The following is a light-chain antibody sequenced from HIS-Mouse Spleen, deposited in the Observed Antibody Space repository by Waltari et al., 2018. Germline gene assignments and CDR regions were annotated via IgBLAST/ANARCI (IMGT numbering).Light chain of an antibody. CDR3: SSYTSSSTVV. CDR1: SSDVGGYNY. Sequence: QSALTQPASVSGSPGQSLTISCTGTSSDVGGYNYFSWYQQHPGKAPKLMIYEVSNRPSGVSNRFSGSKSGNTASLTISGLQAEDEADYYCSSYTSSSTVVFGGGTKLTVL. J-gene: IGLJ2*01. V-gene: IGLV2-14*01. CDR2: EVS.